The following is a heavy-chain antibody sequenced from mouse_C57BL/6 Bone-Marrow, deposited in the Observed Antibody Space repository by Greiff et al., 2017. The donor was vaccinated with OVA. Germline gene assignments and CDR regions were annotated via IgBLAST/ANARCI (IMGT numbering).Heavy chain of an antibody. CDR1: GFTFNTYA. Sequence: EVQLVESGGGLVQPKGSLKLSCAASGFTFNTYAMHWVRQAPGTGLEWVARIRSKSSNYATYYADSVKDRFTISRDDSQSMLYLQMNNLKTEDTAMYYCVRTEDWDWYFDVWGTGTTVTVSS. J-gene: IGHJ1*03. CDR3: VRTEDWDWYFDV. CDR2: IRSKSSNYAT. V-gene: IGHV10-3*01. D-gene: IGHD4-1*01.